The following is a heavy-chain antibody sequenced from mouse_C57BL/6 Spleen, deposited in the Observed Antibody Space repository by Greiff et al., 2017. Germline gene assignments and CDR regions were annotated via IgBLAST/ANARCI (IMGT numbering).Heavy chain of an antibody. CDR2: IDPSDSYT. CDR3: ARWVRYSNYFDY. J-gene: IGHJ2*01. D-gene: IGHD2-5*01. Sequence: QVQLQQPGAELVMPGASVKLSCKASGYPFTSYWMHWVKQRPGQGLEWIGEIDPSDSYTNYNQKFKGKSTLTVDKSSSTAYMQLSSLTSEDSAVYYCARWVRYSNYFDYWGQGTTLTVSS. V-gene: IGHV1-69*01. CDR1: GYPFTSYW.